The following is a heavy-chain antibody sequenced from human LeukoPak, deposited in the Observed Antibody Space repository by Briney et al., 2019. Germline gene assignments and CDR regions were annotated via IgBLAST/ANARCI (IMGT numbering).Heavy chain of an antibody. J-gene: IGHJ6*03. CDR3: ARRRRTPAMVRYYYYYYYMDV. CDR2: INWNGSST. D-gene: IGHD5-18*01. CDR1: GFTLDVYG. V-gene: IGHV3-20*04. Sequence: GGSLRLFCAASGFTLDVYGMSWVRQAPGKGLEWVSGINWNGSSTGYADSVKGRFTISRDNAKNSLYLQMNSLRAEDTALYYCARRRRTPAMVRYYYYYYYMDVWGKGTTVTVSS.